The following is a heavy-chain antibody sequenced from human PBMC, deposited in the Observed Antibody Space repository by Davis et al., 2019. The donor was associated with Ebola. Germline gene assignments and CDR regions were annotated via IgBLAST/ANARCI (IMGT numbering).Heavy chain of an antibody. V-gene: IGHV1-46*01. J-gene: IGHJ4*02. Sequence: ASVKVSCKASGYTFTDYLLHWVRQAPGQGPEWMGLINPSIGNTSLAQKFQGRVTLTRDTSTSTVHMDLRSLKSEDTAIYYCASGEFVDFWGQGTLVTVSS. CDR2: INPSIGNT. CDR1: GYTFTDYL. CDR3: ASGEFVDF. D-gene: IGHD3-10*01.